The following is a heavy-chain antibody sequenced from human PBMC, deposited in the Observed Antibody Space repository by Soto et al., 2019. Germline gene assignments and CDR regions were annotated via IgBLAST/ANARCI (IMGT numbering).Heavy chain of an antibody. J-gene: IGHJ4*02. Sequence: GGTLRRSCAASGFTFSNAWMSWVRQAPGKGMEWGGRIKSKTDGGTTDFAAPVKGRFTISRDDSKNTLFLQMNSLKTQDTAVYYCTTDDPINNCWGQGTLVTVSS. CDR3: TTDDPINNC. CDR2: IKSKTDGGTT. V-gene: IGHV3-15*01. CDR1: GFTFSNAW.